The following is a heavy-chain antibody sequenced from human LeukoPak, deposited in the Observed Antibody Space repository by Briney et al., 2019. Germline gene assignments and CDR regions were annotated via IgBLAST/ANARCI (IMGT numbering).Heavy chain of an antibody. Sequence: GGSLRLSCAASGFTFDDYTMHWVRQAPGKGLEWVSLINWDGGSTYYADTVKGRFTISRDNSKNSLYLQMNSLRTEDTALYYCAKDHSRHLLWFGELLPLGNWVDPWGQGTLVTVSS. CDR1: GFTFDDYT. D-gene: IGHD3-10*01. V-gene: IGHV3-43*01. J-gene: IGHJ5*02. CDR2: INWDGGST. CDR3: AKDHSRHLLWFGELLPLGNWVDP.